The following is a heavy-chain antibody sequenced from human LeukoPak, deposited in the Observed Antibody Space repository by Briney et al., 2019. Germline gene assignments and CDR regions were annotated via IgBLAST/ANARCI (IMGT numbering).Heavy chain of an antibody. D-gene: IGHD2-2*02. CDR2: IYYSGST. CDR1: CGCISSYY. J-gene: IGHJ5*02. CDR3: ARGGYCSSTSCYTAINWRFYP. V-gene: IGHV4-59*01. Sequence: SETVSLTCSVWCGCISSYYWRWLRQPAGRGLNWMGCIYYSGSTNSNPSLKSRVTISVDTSKPQFYLKLSSVTAGDTAVYSCARGGYCSSTSCYTAINWRFYPWGEGTLVTVSS.